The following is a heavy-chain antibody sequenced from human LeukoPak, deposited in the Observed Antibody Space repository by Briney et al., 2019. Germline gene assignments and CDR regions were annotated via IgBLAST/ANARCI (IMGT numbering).Heavy chain of an antibody. J-gene: IGHJ4*02. CDR3: ARDGVYSNYLDY. CDR2: INPNSGGT. V-gene: IGHV1-2*02. Sequence: ASVKVSCKASGYTLTGYYMHWVRQAPGQGLEWMGWINPNSGGTKFAQKFQGRVIMTRDTSISTAYMELSRLRSDDTAVYYCARDGVYSNYLDYWGQGTLVTVSS. D-gene: IGHD4-11*01. CDR1: GYTLTGYY.